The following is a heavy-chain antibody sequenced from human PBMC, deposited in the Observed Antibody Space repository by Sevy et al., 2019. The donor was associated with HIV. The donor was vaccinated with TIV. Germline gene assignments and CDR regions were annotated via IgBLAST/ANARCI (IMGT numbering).Heavy chain of an antibody. CDR2: IWYDGSSE. CDR3: VRGAVYDDRGGANCDS. J-gene: IGHJ4*02. V-gene: IGHV3-33*01. CDR1: GFSFSKYG. D-gene: IGHD3-3*01. Sequence: GGSLRLSCAASGFSFSKYGMHWVRQAPGKGLEWVALIWYDGSSEYYADSVKGRFTISRDNSNNTLYLQVNSLRAEDTAGYYCVRGAVYDDRGGANCDSWGQGTLVTVSS.